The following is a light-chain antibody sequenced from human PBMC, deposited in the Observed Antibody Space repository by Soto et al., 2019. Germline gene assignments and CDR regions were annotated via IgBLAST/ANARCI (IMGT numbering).Light chain of an antibody. CDR2: KAS. CDR1: QSISSW. Sequence: DIQMTQSPSTLSAAVGDRVTITCRALQSISSWLACYQQKPGKAPKRLIYKASSLESGVPSSFSGSGSGTEFTLNISSLQPDDFATYYCQQYNSYSAFGQGTKVEIK. CDR3: QQYNSYSA. V-gene: IGKV1-5*03. J-gene: IGKJ1*01.